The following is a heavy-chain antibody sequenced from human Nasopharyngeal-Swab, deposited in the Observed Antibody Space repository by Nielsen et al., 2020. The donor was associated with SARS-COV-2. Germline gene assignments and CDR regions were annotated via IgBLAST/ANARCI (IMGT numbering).Heavy chain of an antibody. D-gene: IGHD3-22*01. Sequence: SETLSLTCTVSGGSISSYYWGWIRQPPGKGLEWIGYIYYSGSTNYNPSLKSRVTISVDTSKNQFSLKLSSVTAADTAVYYCASPELDSSGYYIGYWGQGTLVTVSS. CDR2: IYYSGST. V-gene: IGHV4-59*01. J-gene: IGHJ4*02. CDR3: ASPELDSSGYYIGY. CDR1: GGSISSYY.